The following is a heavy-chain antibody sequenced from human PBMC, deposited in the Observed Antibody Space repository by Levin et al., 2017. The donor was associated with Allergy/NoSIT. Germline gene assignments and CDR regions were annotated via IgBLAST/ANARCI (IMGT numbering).Heavy chain of an antibody. V-gene: IGHV1-69*13. J-gene: IGHJ5*02. CDR3: ARVGYSYGTGTFDP. Sequence: GASVKVSCKASGGTFSSYAISWVRQAPGQGLEWMGGIIPIFGTANYAQKFQGRVTITADESTSTAYMELSSLRSEDTAVYYCARVGYSYGTGTFDPWGQGTLVTVSS. D-gene: IGHD5-18*01. CDR2: IIPIFGTA. CDR1: GGTFSSYA.